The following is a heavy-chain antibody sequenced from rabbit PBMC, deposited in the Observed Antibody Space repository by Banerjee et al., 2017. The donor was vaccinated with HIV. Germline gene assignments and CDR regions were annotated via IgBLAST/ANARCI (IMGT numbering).Heavy chain of an antibody. Sequence: QQLVESGGGLVKPGASLTLTCKASGFDFSSDYDMCWVRQAPGKGPEWIACIYAGGYSTYYASWAKGRFTISKTSSTTVTLQMTSLTAADTATYFCARDRDTGTVYYFDLWGPGTLVTVS. CDR1: GFDFSSDYD. D-gene: IGHD7-1*01. V-gene: IGHV1S40*01. CDR3: ARDRDTGTVYYFDL. CDR2: IYAGGYST. J-gene: IGHJ6*01.